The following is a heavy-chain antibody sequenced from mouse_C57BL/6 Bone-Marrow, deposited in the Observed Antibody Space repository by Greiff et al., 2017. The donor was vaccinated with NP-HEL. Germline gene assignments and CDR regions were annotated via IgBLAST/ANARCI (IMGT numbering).Heavy chain of an antibody. CDR1: GYTFTSYW. CDR2: IHPKSGST. J-gene: IGHJ4*01. Sequence: QVHVKQSGAELVKPGASVTLSCKASGYTFTSYWMHWVKQRPGHGLEWIGMIHPKSGSTNYNEKFKSKATLTADKSSSTAYMQLSSLTSEDSAVYYSARFGDFAMYDWGQGTTVTVSS. V-gene: IGHV1-64*01. CDR3: ARFGDFAMYD.